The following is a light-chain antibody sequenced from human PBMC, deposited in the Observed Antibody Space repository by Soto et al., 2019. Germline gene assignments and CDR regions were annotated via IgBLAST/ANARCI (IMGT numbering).Light chain of an antibody. CDR3: QEYSKSPQT. CDR1: QSLRSS. Sequence: PGTPSVSQGERATLSCGASQSLRSSLAWYQQKPGQAPRLLIYDASTRATGIPARFSGSGCATVFTLIISRLPYEAFAVYYCQEYSKSPQTFGEGTKVDIK. V-gene: IGKV3-15*01. J-gene: IGKJ1*01. CDR2: DAS.